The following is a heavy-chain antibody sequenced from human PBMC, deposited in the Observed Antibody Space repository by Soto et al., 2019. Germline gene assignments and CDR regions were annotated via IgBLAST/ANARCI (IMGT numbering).Heavy chain of an antibody. Sequence: SETLSLTCTVSGGSVSSDSYFWTWIRQPPGKGLEWIGYIYYSGSTNYNPSLKSRVTISVNTSKNQFSLKLSSVTAADTAVYYCATDSSGNYFDYWGQGTLVTVSS. J-gene: IGHJ4*02. CDR3: ATDSSGNYFDY. D-gene: IGHD1-26*01. CDR1: GGSVSSDSYF. V-gene: IGHV4-61*01. CDR2: IYYSGST.